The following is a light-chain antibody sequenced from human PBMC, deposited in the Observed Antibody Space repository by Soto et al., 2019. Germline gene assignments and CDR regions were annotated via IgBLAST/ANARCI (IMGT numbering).Light chain of an antibody. CDR2: DAS. Sequence: DIQMTQSPSTLSASVGDRVTITCRASQRINSWLAWYQQKPGKAPNLLIYDASTLESGVPSRFTGSGSGTEFTLTITSLQPGDFATYYCQQYEALWTFGQGTKVELK. CDR3: QQYEALWT. J-gene: IGKJ1*01. CDR1: QRINSW. V-gene: IGKV1-5*01.